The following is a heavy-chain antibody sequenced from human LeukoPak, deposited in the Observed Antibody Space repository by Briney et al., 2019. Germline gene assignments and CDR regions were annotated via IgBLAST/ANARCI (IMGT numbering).Heavy chain of an antibody. CDR1: GGSISTYY. J-gene: IGHJ4*02. D-gene: IGHD3-22*01. V-gene: IGHV4-59*01. CDR3: ARAGMGYDSSDFSPWAPVTF. Sequence: SETLSLTCTVSGGSISTYYWHWIRQPPGKGLEWIGYIYYSGFTNYNPSLKGRVTFLVDTSKNQFSLKLTSVTAADTAVYYCARAGMGYDSSDFSPWAPVTFWGQGTLVTVSS. CDR2: IYYSGFT.